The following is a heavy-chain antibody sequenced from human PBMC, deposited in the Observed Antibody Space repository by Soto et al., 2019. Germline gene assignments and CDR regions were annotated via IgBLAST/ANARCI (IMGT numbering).Heavy chain of an antibody. D-gene: IGHD2-8*01. Sequence: QGHLVQSGAEVKKPGASVKVSCKASGYTFTRYGISWVRQAPGQGLEWMGWISGYNGDTNYAQNLQDRVTMTIDTSTNTAYMELRSLTSDDPAVYYCAKNGQPPYYYYGLDVWGQGTTVTVSS. V-gene: IGHV1-18*01. J-gene: IGHJ6*02. CDR2: ISGYNGDT. CDR3: AKNGQPPYYYYGLDV. CDR1: GYTFTRYG.